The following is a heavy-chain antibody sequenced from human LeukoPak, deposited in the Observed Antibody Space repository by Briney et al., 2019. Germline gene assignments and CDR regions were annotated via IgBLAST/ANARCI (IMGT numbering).Heavy chain of an antibody. CDR2: ISSSSSTI. CDR1: GFGFITYS. J-gene: IGHJ4*02. D-gene: IGHD1-14*01. Sequence: GGPLSLSCAASGFGFITYSMNGVRKAPGKGLEWVSYISSSSSTIYYADSVKGRFTISRDNSKNTLYLQMNSLRDEDTAVYYCARGLDGSFDYWGLGTLVTVSS. CDR3: ARGLDGSFDY. V-gene: IGHV3-48*02.